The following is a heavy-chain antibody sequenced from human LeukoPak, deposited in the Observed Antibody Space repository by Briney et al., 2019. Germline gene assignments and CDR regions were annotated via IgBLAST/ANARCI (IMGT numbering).Heavy chain of an antibody. CDR2: IYYSGST. J-gene: IGHJ4*02. Sequence: SETLSLTCTVSGGSISSYYWSWIRQPPGKGLEWIGYIYYSGSTNYNPSLKSRVTISVDTSKNQLSLKLSSVTAADTAVYYCARARYYYGSAEYWGQGTLVTVSS. V-gene: IGHV4-59*01. CDR1: GGSISSYY. CDR3: ARARYYYGSAEY. D-gene: IGHD3-10*01.